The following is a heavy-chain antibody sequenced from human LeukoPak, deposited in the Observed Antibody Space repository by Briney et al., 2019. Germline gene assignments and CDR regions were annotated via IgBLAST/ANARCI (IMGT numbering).Heavy chain of an antibody. CDR1: GCTFTGYY. Sequence: AASVKVSCKASGCTFTGYYMHWVRQAPGQGLEWMGWINPNSGGTNYAQKFQGRVTMTRDTSISTAYMELSRLRSDDTAVYYCARDQYAYYDFWSGYYDAFDIWGQGTMVTVSS. J-gene: IGHJ3*02. CDR3: ARDQYAYYDFWSGYYDAFDI. V-gene: IGHV1-2*02. CDR2: INPNSGGT. D-gene: IGHD3-3*01.